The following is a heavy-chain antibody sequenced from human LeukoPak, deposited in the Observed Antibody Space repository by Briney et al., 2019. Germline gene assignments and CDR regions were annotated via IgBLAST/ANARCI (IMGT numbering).Heavy chain of an antibody. V-gene: IGHV1-46*01. Sequence: ASVKVSCKASGYTSTGYYMHWVRQAPGQGLEWMGIISPSGGSTSYAQKFQGRVTMTRDTSTSTVYMELSSLRSEDTAVYYCARDLTTMVRGVWYYYYMDVWGKGTTVTISS. CDR1: GYTSTGYY. D-gene: IGHD3-10*01. J-gene: IGHJ6*03. CDR2: ISPSGGST. CDR3: ARDLTTMVRGVWYYYYMDV.